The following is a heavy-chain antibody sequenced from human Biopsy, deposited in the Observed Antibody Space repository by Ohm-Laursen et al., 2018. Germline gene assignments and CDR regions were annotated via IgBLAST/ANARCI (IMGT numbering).Heavy chain of an antibody. J-gene: IGHJ3*01. D-gene: IGHD5-12*01. CDR3: ARKAIGVATTFDL. V-gene: IGHV4-59*01. CDR1: GGSISSDY. CDR2: IYYSGST. Sequence: GTLSLTCAVSGGSISSDYWSWIRQTPGKGLEWIGYIYYSGSTNYNPSLKSRVTISLDAPKNQFSLKMSAVTAADTAIYYCARKAIGVATTFDLWGQGTMVAVSS.